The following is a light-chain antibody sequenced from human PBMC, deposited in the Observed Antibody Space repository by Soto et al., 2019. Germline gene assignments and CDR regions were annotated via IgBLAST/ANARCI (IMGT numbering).Light chain of an antibody. Sequence: DIQMTQSPSTLSRSVGDRVTITCRTSQTISSWLAWYQQKPGKAPKLLIYKASTLKSGVPSRFSGSGFGTEFTLTFSSLQPDDFATYYCQHYNSYSEAFDQGTKVELK. J-gene: IGKJ1*01. CDR2: KAS. CDR1: QTISSW. CDR3: QHYNSYSEA. V-gene: IGKV1-5*03.